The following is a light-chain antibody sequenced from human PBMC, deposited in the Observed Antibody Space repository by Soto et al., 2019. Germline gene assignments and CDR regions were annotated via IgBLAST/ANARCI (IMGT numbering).Light chain of an antibody. CDR1: SSDVGGYNY. V-gene: IGLV2-14*01. CDR3: SSYTSSSTRV. J-gene: IGLJ1*01. CDR2: EVS. Sequence: QSVLTQPASVSASPGQSITISCTGTSSDVGGYNYVSWYQQYPGKAPKLMIHEVSNRPSGVSNRFSGSKSGNTASLTISGLQAEDEADYYCSSYTSSSTRVFGTGTKVTVL.